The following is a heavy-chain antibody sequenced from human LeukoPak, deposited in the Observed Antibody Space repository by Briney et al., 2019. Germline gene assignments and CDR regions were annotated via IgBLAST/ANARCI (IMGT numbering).Heavy chain of an antibody. D-gene: IGHD3-10*01. V-gene: IGHV4-59*01. Sequence: TSETLSLTCTVSGVSISSYYWSWIRQPPGKGLEWIGYIYYSGSTNYNPSLKSRVTISVDTSKNQLSLKLSSVTAADTAVYYCARAVDYYGSGSHSRYFDYWGQGTLVTVSS. CDR2: IYYSGST. J-gene: IGHJ4*02. CDR1: GVSISSYY. CDR3: ARAVDYYGSGSHSRYFDY.